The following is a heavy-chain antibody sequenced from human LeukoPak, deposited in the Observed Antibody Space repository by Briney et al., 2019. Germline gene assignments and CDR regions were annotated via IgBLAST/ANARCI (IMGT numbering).Heavy chain of an antibody. CDR2: ISGENGNM. CDR3: ARWGVHGTTTFCFDY. CDR1: GYSFTNYG. Sequence: ASVKLSCKTSGYSFTNYGVAWVRQAPGQGLEWMGWISGENGNMNFAQKFQGRVTMTTDTSARIAYMEMRSLTSDDTAVYFCARWGVHGTTTFCFDYWSQGSLVTVSS. J-gene: IGHJ4*02. D-gene: IGHD2/OR15-2a*01. V-gene: IGHV1-18*01.